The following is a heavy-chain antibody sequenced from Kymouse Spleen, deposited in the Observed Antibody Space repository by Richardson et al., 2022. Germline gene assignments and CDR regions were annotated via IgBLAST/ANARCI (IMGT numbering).Heavy chain of an antibody. CDR3: ARVGDYSNPYAYFDY. Sequence: QVQLQQWGAGLLKPSETLSLTCAVYGGSFSGYYWSWIRQPPGKGLEWIGEINHSGSTNYNPSLKSRVTISVDTSKNQFSLKLSSVTAADTAVYYCARVGDYSNPYAYFDYWGQGTLVTVSS. CDR1: GGSFSGYY. V-gene: IGHV4-34*01. J-gene: IGHJ4*02. CDR2: INHSGST. D-gene: IGHD4-11,IGHD4-11*01.